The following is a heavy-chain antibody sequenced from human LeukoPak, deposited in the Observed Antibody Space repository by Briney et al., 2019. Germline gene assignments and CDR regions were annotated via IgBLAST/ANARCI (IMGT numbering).Heavy chain of an antibody. CDR1: GFTFSSYA. CDR3: AKLPYSSSWTYYFDY. V-gene: IGHV3-23*01. Sequence: GGSLRLSCAASGFTFSSYAMSWARQAPGKGLEWVSAISGSGGSTYYADSVKGRFTISRDNSKNTLYLQMNSLRAEDTAVYYCAKLPYSSSWTYYFDYWGQGTLVTVSS. J-gene: IGHJ4*02. CDR2: ISGSGGST. D-gene: IGHD6-13*01.